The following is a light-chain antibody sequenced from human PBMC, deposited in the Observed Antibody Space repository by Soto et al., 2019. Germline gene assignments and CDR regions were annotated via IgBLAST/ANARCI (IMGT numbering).Light chain of an antibody. Sequence: DIVMTQSPDSLAVSLGERATINCKSSQSVLYSSNNKNYLAWYQQKPGQPPKLLIYWASTRESGVPDRFSGSGSGTDFTLTISRLEPEDFAVYYCQQYGNSPITFGQGTRLEIK. V-gene: IGKV4-1*01. J-gene: IGKJ5*01. CDR1: QSVLYSSNNKNY. CDR2: WAS. CDR3: QQYGNSPIT.